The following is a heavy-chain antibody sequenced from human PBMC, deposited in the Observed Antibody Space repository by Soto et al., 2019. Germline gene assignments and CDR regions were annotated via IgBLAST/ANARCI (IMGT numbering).Heavy chain of an antibody. Sequence: SETLSLTCAVYGGSFSGYYWSWIRQPPGKGLEWIGEINHSGSTNYNPSLKSRVTISVDTSKNQFSLKLSSVTAADTAVYYCAREKRITIFGVVIYYYYYGMDVWGQGTTVTVYS. CDR1: GGSFSGYY. J-gene: IGHJ6*02. D-gene: IGHD3-3*01. CDR3: AREKRITIFGVVIYYYYYGMDV. V-gene: IGHV4-34*01. CDR2: INHSGST.